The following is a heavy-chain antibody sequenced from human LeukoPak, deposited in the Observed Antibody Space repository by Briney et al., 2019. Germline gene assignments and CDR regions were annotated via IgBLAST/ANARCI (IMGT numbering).Heavy chain of an antibody. V-gene: IGHV3-30*18. CDR2: ISYDGSNK. CDR3: AKDAN. Sequence: PGGSLRLSCAASGFTFSSYGMHWVRQAPGKGLEWVAVISYDGSNKYYADSVKGRFTISRDNSKNTLYLQMNSLRAEDTALYYCAKDANWGQGTLVTVSS. CDR1: GFTFSSYG. J-gene: IGHJ4*02.